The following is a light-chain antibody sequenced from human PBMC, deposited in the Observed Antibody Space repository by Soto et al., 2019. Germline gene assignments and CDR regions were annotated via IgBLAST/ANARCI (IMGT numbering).Light chain of an antibody. CDR3: QSYDTGLSGWA. CDR2: NNN. J-gene: IGLJ3*02. Sequence: QSVLTQPPSVSGAPGERVTISCTGRSSNIGSGYPVHWYQQLPGTAPKLLIYNNNYRPSGVPDRFVGSQSGTSASLAITGLQDEDEGDYCCQSYDTGLSGWAFGGGTKLTVL. CDR1: SSNIGSGYP. V-gene: IGLV1-40*01.